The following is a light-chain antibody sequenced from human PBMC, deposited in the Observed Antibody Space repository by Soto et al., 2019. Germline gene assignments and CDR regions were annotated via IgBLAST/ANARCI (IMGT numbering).Light chain of an antibody. CDR2: RVS. Sequence: DVVMTQSPLSLPVNLGQPASISCRSSQSLVHSDGNTYMNWFQQRPGQSPRRLIYRVSNRDSGVPDRFSGSGSGTDFTLNISRVEADDVGVYYCLKGTHWPWTFGHGTKVEIK. J-gene: IGKJ1*01. V-gene: IGKV2-30*02. CDR3: LKGTHWPWT. CDR1: QSLVHSDGNTY.